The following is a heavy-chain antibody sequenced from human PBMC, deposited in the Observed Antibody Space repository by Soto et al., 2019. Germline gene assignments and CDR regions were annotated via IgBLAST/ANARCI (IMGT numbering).Heavy chain of an antibody. J-gene: IGHJ6*03. CDR2: INSEGSST. V-gene: IGHV3-74*01. CDR1: GFTFSSNW. CDR3: ARSLPYYYYYYYMDV. Sequence: EVQLEESGGGLVQPGGSLRLSCVASGFTFSSNWVHWVRQAPGKGLVWVARINSEGSSTTYADSVKGRFTISRDNAKNTLFLQMNSLRAEDTAVYYYARSLPYYYYYYYMDVWGKGTTVTVSS.